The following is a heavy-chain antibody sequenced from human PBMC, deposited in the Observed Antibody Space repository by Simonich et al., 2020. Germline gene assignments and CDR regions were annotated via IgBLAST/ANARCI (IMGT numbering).Heavy chain of an antibody. V-gene: IGHV3-73*02. D-gene: IGHD3-10*01. Sequence: EVQLVESGGGLVQPGGSLKLSCAASGFTFSGSAMHWVRLASGKGLEWVGRIRSKANSYATAYAASVKGRFTISRDDSKNTAYLQMNSLKTEETAVYYCTRFDYYGSGSYYFDYWGQGTLVTVSS. J-gene: IGHJ4*02. CDR2: IRSKANSYAT. CDR1: GFTFSGSA. CDR3: TRFDYYGSGSYYFDY.